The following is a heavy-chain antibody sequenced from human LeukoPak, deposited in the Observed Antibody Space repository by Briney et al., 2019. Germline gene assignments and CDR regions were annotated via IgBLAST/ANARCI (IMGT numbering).Heavy chain of an antibody. D-gene: IGHD5-24*01. CDR3: TRHKRWLQSPDAFDI. Sequence: PSETLSLTCTVSGGSISSYYWSWIRQPPGKGLEWIGYTYYSGSTSYNPSLKSRVAISVDMSKSQFSLELGSVTAADTAIYYCTRHKRWLQSPDAFDIWGQGTMVTVSS. V-gene: IGHV4-59*08. J-gene: IGHJ3*02. CDR1: GGSISSYY. CDR2: TYYSGST.